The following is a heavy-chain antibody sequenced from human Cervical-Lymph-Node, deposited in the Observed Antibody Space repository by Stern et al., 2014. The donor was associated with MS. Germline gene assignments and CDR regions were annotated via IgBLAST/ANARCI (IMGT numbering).Heavy chain of an antibody. V-gene: IGHV2-70*04. CDR1: GFSLSTIGMR. CDR3: ARMDATGVWYFDY. D-gene: IGHD4-23*01. Sequence: QITLKESGPALVKPTQTLTLTCTFSGFSLSTIGMRVSWIRQPPGKALEGLARIDCDDDKFYSTSLKTRLTISKDTSKNQVVLTMTNMDPVDTATYYCARMDATGVWYFDYWGQGTLVTVSS. J-gene: IGHJ4*02. CDR2: IDCDDDK.